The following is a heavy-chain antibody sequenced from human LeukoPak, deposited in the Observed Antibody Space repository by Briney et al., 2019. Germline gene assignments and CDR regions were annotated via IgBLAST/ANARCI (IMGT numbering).Heavy chain of an antibody. CDR3: ARFGVDTAMGNYYYGMDV. V-gene: IGHV1-8*01. Sequence: ASVKVSCKASGYTFTSYDINWVRQATGQGLEWMGWMNPNSGNTGYAQKFQGRVTMTRNTSISTAYMGLSSLRSEDTAVYYCARFGVDTAMGNYYYGMDVWGQGTTVTVSS. CDR1: GYTFTSYD. J-gene: IGHJ6*02. D-gene: IGHD5-18*01. CDR2: MNPNSGNT.